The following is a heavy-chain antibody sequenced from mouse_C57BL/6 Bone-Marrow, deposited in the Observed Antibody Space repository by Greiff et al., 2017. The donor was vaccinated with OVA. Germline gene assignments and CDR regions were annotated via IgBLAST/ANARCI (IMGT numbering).Heavy chain of an antibody. V-gene: IGHV5-9-1*02. CDR1: GFTFSSYA. J-gene: IGHJ3*01. CDR3: TRGRSNYWVFAY. D-gene: IGHD2-5*01. CDR2: ISSGGDYI. Sequence: EVQLLEPGAGLVKPGGSLKLSCAASGFTFSSYAMSWVRQTPEKRLEWVAYISSGGDYIYYEDTVKGRSTITRDNARNTLYLQMSSLKSEDTAMYYCTRGRSNYWVFAYWGKGTLVTVSA.